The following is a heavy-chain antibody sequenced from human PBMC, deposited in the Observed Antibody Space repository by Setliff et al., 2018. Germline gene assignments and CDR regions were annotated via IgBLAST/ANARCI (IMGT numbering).Heavy chain of an antibody. Sequence: GGSLRLPCAASGFIFSADSMNWVRQAPGKGLEWVSYISSSSRTIKHADSVKGRFTISRDNATNSLSLQMNSLRAEDTAVYYCARGHSSSWYSFDYWGQGTLVTVSS. CDR2: ISSSSRTI. V-gene: IGHV3-48*01. CDR1: GFIFSADS. CDR3: ARGHSSSWYSFDY. D-gene: IGHD6-13*01. J-gene: IGHJ4*02.